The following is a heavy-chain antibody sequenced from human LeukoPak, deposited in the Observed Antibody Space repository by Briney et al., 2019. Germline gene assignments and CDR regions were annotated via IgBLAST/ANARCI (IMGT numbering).Heavy chain of an antibody. D-gene: IGHD2-2*02. CDR3: ATASCSSTSCYSEYFQH. CDR1: GFTFSSYG. J-gene: IGHJ1*01. V-gene: IGHV3-30*02. Sequence: GGSLRLSCAASGFTFSSYGMHWVRQAPGKGLEWVAFIRYDGSNKYYADSVKGRFTISRDNSKNTLYLQMNSLRAEDTAVYYCATASCSSTSCYSEYFQHWGQGTLVTVSS. CDR2: IRYDGSNK.